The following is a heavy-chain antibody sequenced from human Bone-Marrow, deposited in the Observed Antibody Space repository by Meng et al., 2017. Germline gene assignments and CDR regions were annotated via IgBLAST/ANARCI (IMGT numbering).Heavy chain of an antibody. D-gene: IGHD3-10*01. V-gene: IGHV3-15*01. Sequence: GESLKISCAVSGFTFSNAWMAWVRQAPGKGLEWVGRINTKTDGETTEYAAPVKGSFTITRDYTQNTLSLQMSSLKTEDTAMYYCTLYASGSAKNWGQGTLVTVSS. CDR3: TLYASGSAKN. CDR1: GFTFSNAW. CDR2: INTKTDGETT. J-gene: IGHJ4*02.